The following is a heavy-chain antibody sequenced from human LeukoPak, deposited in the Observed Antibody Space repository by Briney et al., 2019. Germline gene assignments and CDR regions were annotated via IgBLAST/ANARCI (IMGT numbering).Heavy chain of an antibody. V-gene: IGHV4-34*01. J-gene: IGHJ4*02. Sequence: SETLSLTCAVYGGSFSGYHWSWIRQPPGKGLEWIGEINHSGRTNYNPSLKSRVTISGDTSKNQFSLKLSSLTAADTAVYYCARHPYDYVWGSYRTDYWGQGTLVTVSS. CDR3: ARHPYDYVWGSYRTDY. CDR2: INHSGRT. D-gene: IGHD3-16*02. CDR1: GGSFSGYH.